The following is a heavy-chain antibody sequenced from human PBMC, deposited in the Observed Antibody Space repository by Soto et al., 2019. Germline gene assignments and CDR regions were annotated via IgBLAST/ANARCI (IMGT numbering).Heavy chain of an antibody. CDR2: LDYSGTT. CDR3: ARDSFPPYSSSSKGFDY. V-gene: IGHV4-59*01. D-gene: IGHD6-6*01. CDR1: GGSISSYY. J-gene: IGHJ4*02. Sequence: SETLSLTCTVSGGSISSYYWNWIRQSPGKGLEWIASLDYSGTTNYNPSLKSRITTSVDPSKKQFSLKMRSVTAADTAVYYCARDSFPPYSSSSKGFDYWGQGSLVTVSS.